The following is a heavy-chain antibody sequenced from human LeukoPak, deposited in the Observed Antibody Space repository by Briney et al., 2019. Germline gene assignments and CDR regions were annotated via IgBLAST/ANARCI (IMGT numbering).Heavy chain of an antibody. CDR3: TRLNIESYVDY. J-gene: IGHJ4*02. Sequence: GGSLRLSCAASGFTFSSYAMSWVRQAPGKGLEWVSDISGSGDSTYYGDSVKGRFTISRDNSKNTLYLQMNSLRAEDTAVYYCTRLNIESYVDYWGQGTLVSVSS. CDR1: GFTFSSYA. D-gene: IGHD2/OR15-2a*01. V-gene: IGHV3-23*01. CDR2: ISGSGDST.